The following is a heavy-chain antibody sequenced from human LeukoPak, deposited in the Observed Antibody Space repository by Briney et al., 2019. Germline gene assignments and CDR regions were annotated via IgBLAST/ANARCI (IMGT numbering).Heavy chain of an antibody. Sequence: PGGSLRLSCAASGFTFSSYGMHWVRQAPGKGLEWVAVISYDGSNRYYADSVKGRFTISRDNSKNTMYLQMSSLRAEDTAMYYCAKDGSGLTYYFDQWGQGTLVTVSS. CDR1: GFTFSSYG. D-gene: IGHD5-12*01. CDR2: ISYDGSNR. CDR3: AKDGSGLTYYFDQ. V-gene: IGHV3-30*18. J-gene: IGHJ4*02.